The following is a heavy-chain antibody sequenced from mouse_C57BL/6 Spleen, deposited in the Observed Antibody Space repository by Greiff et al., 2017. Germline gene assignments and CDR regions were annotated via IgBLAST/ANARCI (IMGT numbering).Heavy chain of an antibody. J-gene: IGHJ2*01. CDR1: GFTFSDYG. CDR3: ARTDYYGSSYLDY. Sequence: DVKLVESGGGLVKPGGSLKLSCAASGFTFSDYGMHWVRQAPEKGLEWVAYISSGSSTIYYADTVKGRFTISRDNAKNTLFLQMTSLRSEDTAMYYCARTDYYGSSYLDYWGQGTTLTVSS. V-gene: IGHV5-17*01. D-gene: IGHD1-1*01. CDR2: ISSGSSTI.